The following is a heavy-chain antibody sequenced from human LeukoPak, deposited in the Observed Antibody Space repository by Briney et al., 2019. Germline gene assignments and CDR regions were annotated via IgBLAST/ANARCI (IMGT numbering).Heavy chain of an antibody. J-gene: IGHJ4*02. V-gene: IGHV3-23*01. D-gene: IGHD3-10*01. CDR2: ISGSGVST. CDR3: AKDRGDLIIDY. Sequence: TGGSLRLSCAASGFTFSSYAMHWVRQAPGKGLEWVSAISGSGVSTYYADSVKGRFTISRDNSKNTLYLQMNSLRAEDTAVYYCAKDRGDLIIDYWGQGTLVTVSS. CDR1: GFTFSSYA.